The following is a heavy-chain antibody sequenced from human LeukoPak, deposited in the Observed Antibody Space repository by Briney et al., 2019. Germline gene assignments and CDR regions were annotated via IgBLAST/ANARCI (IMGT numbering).Heavy chain of an antibody. D-gene: IGHD2/OR15-2a*01. Sequence: SETLSLTCTVSGGSMRYYYWSWIRQPPGKGVEWIGYIYYSGSTNYNPSLKSRVTISVDTSKSQFSLKLSSVTAADTAVYYCARDFLKWFDPWGQGTLVTVSS. CDR1: GGSMRYYY. CDR3: ARDFLKWFDP. J-gene: IGHJ5*02. CDR2: IYYSGST. V-gene: IGHV4-59*01.